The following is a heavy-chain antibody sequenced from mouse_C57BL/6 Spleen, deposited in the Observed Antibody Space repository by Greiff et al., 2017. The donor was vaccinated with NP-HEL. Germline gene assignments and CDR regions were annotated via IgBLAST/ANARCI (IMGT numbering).Heavy chain of an antibody. CDR3: ARHSTMVTTGAMDY. J-gene: IGHJ4*01. D-gene: IGHD2-2*01. V-gene: IGHV5-6*01. CDR2: ISSGGSYT. Sequence: EVHLVESGGDLVKPGGSLKLSCAASGFTFSSYGMSWVRQTPDKRLEWVATISSGGSYTYYPDSVKGRFTISRDNAKNTLYLQMSSLKSEDTAMYYCARHSTMVTTGAMDYWGQGTSVTVSS. CDR1: GFTFSSYG.